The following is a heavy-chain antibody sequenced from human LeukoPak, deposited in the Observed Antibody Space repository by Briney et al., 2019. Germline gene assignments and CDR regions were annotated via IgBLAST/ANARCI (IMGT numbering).Heavy chain of an antibody. Sequence: GGSLRLSCVASGFSIDTFWMTWVRQAPGKGLEWVANIRGDGSRLYYVDSVKGRFTISRDNAKNSLYLQMNSLRAEDMALYYCAKDRGFGDRSTDAFDIWGQGTMVTVSS. CDR1: GFSIDTFW. CDR3: AKDRGFGDRSTDAFDI. CDR2: IRGDGSRL. V-gene: IGHV3-7*03. J-gene: IGHJ3*02. D-gene: IGHD3-10*01.